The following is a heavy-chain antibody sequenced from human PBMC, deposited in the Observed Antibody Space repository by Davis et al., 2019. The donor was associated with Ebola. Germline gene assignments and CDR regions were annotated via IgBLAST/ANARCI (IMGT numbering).Heavy chain of an antibody. CDR3: ARGLFWSGMDV. CDR2: IDHNGIT. D-gene: IGHD1-1*01. J-gene: IGHJ6*02. V-gene: IGHV4-34*01. Sequence: MPSETLSLTCAVYGGSFSGYYWGWIRQPPGKGPEWIGEIDHNGITNYNPSLKSRVTISVDTSKNQFSLKLSSVTAADTAVYYCARGLFWSGMDVWGQGTTVTVSS. CDR1: GGSFSGYY.